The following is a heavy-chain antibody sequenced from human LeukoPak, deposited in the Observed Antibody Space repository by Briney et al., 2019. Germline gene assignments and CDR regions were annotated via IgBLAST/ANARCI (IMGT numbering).Heavy chain of an antibody. CDR2: IYYSGST. D-gene: IGHD4-17*01. CDR3: ARSYGDYITGAYAFDV. CDR1: GGSISNYY. V-gene: IGHV4-59*08. Sequence: SETLSLTCTVSGGSISNYYWSWIRQPPEKGLEWIGYIYYSGSTNYNPSLKSRVTISVDTSKNQFSLKLTSVTAADMAVYYCARSYGDYITGAYAFDVWGQGTMVTVSS. J-gene: IGHJ3*01.